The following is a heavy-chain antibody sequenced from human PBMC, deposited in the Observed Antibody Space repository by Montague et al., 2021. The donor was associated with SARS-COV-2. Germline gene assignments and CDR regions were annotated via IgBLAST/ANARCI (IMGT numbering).Heavy chain of an antibody. CDR1: GGSISGYY. J-gene: IGHJ6*02. CDR2: IYYSGST. V-gene: IGHV4-59*13. Sequence: SETLSLTCTVPGGSISGYYWSWIRQPPGKGLEWVGYIYYSGSTKYNPFLESRVTVSVDRSKNQVPLKLSSVTAADTAVYYCARLLRSCTNGVCRTYYYYAMDVWGQGTTVTVSS. D-gene: IGHD2-8*01. CDR3: ARLLRSCTNGVCRTYYYYAMDV.